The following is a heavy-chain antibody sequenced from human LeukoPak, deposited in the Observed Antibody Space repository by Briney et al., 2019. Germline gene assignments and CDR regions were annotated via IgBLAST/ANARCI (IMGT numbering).Heavy chain of an antibody. CDR2: IHYSGST. V-gene: IGHV4-39*07. CDR1: GGSISSSSYY. CDR3: ARVYFDWLGRYYYMDV. D-gene: IGHD3-9*01. Sequence: PSETLSLTCTVSGGSISSSSYYWGWIRQPPGKGLEWIGSIHYSGSTNYNPSLKSRVTISVDTSKNQFSLKLSSVTAADTAVYYCARVYFDWLGRYYYMDVWGKGTTVTVSS. J-gene: IGHJ6*03.